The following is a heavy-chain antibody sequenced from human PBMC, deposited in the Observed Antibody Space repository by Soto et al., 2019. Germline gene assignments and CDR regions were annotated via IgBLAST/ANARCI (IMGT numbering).Heavy chain of an antibody. CDR3: QVVATDFDY. D-gene: IGHD5-12*01. J-gene: IGHJ4*02. Sequence: PGGSLRLSCAASGFTFSGSAMHWVRQASGKGLEWVGRIRSKANSYATAYAASVKGRFTISRDDSRNTAYLQMNSLKTEDTAVYYCQVVATDFDYWGQGTLVTVSS. CDR1: GFTFSGSA. CDR2: IRSKANSYAT. V-gene: IGHV3-73*01.